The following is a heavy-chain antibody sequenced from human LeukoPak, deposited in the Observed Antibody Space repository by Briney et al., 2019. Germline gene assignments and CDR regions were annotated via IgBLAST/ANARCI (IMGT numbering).Heavy chain of an antibody. J-gene: IGHJ4*02. V-gene: IGHV3-48*02. D-gene: IGHD4-23*01. CDR1: GFTFSSYN. CDR3: ARDSPTTVVAPDY. Sequence: GSLRLPCAASGFTFSSYNMNWIRQAPGKVLEWVSYISSSGTIYYADSVKGRFTISRDNAKRSLYLQMNSLRDEDTAVYYCARDSPTTVVAPDYWGQGTLVTVSS. CDR2: ISSSGTI.